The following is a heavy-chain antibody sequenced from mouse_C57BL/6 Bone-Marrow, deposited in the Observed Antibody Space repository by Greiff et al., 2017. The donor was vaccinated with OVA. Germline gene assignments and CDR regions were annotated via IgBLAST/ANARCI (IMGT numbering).Heavy chain of an antibody. Sequence: VQLQQSGAELVRPGASVKLSCTASGFNIKDYYMHWVKQRPEQGLAWIGRIDPEDGDTDSAPKFQGPATMTADTSSNTAYLQLSSLTSEDTAVYYCTNDYDKWNYFDYWGQGTTLTVSS. J-gene: IGHJ2*01. D-gene: IGHD2-4*01. CDR3: TNDYDKWNYFDY. CDR2: IDPEDGDT. V-gene: IGHV14-1*01. CDR1: GFNIKDYY.